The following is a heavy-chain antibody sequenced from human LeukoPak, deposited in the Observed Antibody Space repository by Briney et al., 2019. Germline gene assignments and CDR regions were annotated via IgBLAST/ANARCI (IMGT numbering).Heavy chain of an antibody. Sequence: PGGSLRLSCAASGFTFSSYWMHWVRQAPGKGLEWVSGISWNSGSIGYADSVKGRFTISRDNAKNSLYLQMNSLRAEDTALYYCAKDSERVWFGRYGMDVWGQGTTVTVSS. CDR1: GFTFSSYW. J-gene: IGHJ6*02. CDR2: ISWNSGSI. V-gene: IGHV3-9*01. D-gene: IGHD3-10*01. CDR3: AKDSERVWFGRYGMDV.